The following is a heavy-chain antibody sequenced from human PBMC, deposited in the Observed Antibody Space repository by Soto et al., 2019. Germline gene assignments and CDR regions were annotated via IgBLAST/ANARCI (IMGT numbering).Heavy chain of an antibody. CDR1: GYTFTSYY. Sequence: ASVKVSCKASGYTFTSYYVHWVRQAPGQGLERMGIINPSDGDTSYAQKLQGRVTMTRDTSTSTVYMELSSLRSEDTALFYCARDLVTDGTTFDYWGQGTLVTVSS. D-gene: IGHD5-18*01. CDR3: ARDLVTDGTTFDY. V-gene: IGHV1-46*01. J-gene: IGHJ4*02. CDR2: INPSDGDT.